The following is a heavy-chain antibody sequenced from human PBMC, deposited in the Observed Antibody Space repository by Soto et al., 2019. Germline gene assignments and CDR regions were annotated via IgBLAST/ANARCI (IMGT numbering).Heavy chain of an antibody. V-gene: IGHV4-39*07. CDR1: GGSISSSRSY. Sequence: SETLSLTCTVSGGSISSSRSYWGWIRQPPGKGLECIGSIYYSGSTYYSPSLKSRVTISVDTSKNQFSLKLSSVTAADTAVYYCAREGSRIAAAVEHYYFDYWGQGTLVTVSS. D-gene: IGHD6-13*01. J-gene: IGHJ4*02. CDR3: AREGSRIAAAVEHYYFDY. CDR2: IYYSGST.